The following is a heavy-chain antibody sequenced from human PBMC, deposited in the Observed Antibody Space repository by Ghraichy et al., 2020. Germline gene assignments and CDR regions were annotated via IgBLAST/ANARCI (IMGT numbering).Heavy chain of an antibody. V-gene: IGHV1-8*01. CDR3: AREATKLVSFWGKKYYFDY. Sequence: ASVKVSCKASGYTFTSYDINWVRQATGQGLEWMGWMNPNSGNTGYAQKFQGRVTMTRNTSISTAYMELSSLRSEDTAVYYCAREATKLVSFWGKKYYFDYWGQGTLVTVSS. J-gene: IGHJ4*02. CDR2: MNPNSGNT. D-gene: IGHD6-6*01. CDR1: GYTFTSYD.